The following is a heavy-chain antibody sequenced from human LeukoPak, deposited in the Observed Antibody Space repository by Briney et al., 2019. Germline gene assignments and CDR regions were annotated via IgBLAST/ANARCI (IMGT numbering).Heavy chain of an antibody. D-gene: IGHD6-6*01. Sequence: GGSLRLSCAASGFTFSSYAMSWVRQAPGKGLEWVSAISGSGGSTYYADSVKGRFTISRDNSKNTLYLQMNSLRAEDTAVYYCAKRAARPSTGYNWFDPWGQGTLVTVSS. CDR1: GFTFSSYA. J-gene: IGHJ5*02. CDR3: AKRAARPSTGYNWFDP. CDR2: ISGSGGST. V-gene: IGHV3-23*01.